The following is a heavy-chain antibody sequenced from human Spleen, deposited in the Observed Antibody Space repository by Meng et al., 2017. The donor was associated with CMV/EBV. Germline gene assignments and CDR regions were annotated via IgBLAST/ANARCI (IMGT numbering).Heavy chain of an antibody. CDR1: GGSISSGSYY. D-gene: IGHD3-10*01. J-gene: IGHJ3*02. Sequence: GSLRLSCTVSGGSISSGSYYWGWIRQPPGKGLEWIGSIYYSGNTYYNPSLKSRVTISVDTSKNQFSLKLSSVTAADTAVYYCARTPMVRGVIRAFDIRGQGTMVTVSS. CDR2: IYYSGNT. CDR3: ARTPMVRGVIRAFDI. V-gene: IGHV4-39*07.